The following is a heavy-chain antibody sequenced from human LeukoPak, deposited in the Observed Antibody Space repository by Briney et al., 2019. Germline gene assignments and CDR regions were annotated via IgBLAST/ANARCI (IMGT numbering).Heavy chain of an antibody. CDR1: GFTFSSYG. Sequence: PGGSLRLSCAASGFTFSSYGMHWVRQAPGKGLEWVAVIWYDGSNKYYADSVKGRFTISRDNSKNTLYLQMDSLRAEDTAVYYCAREPKAGRYYFDYWGQGTLVTVSS. CDR2: IWYDGSNK. D-gene: IGHD6-19*01. V-gene: IGHV3-33*01. CDR3: AREPKAGRYYFDY. J-gene: IGHJ4*02.